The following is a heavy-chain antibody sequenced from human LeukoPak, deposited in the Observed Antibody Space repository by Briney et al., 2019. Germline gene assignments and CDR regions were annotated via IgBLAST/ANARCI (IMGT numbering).Heavy chain of an antibody. J-gene: IGHJ4*02. CDR1: GFTFSSYA. Sequence: GGSLRLSCAASGFTFSSYAMHWVRQAPGKGLEWVAVISYDGSNKYYADSVKGRFTISRDNSKNTLYLQMNSLRAEDTAVYYCARGHNFWSGYLDYWGQGTLVTVSS. CDR2: ISYDGSNK. V-gene: IGHV3-30-3*01. D-gene: IGHD3-3*01. CDR3: ARGHNFWSGYLDY.